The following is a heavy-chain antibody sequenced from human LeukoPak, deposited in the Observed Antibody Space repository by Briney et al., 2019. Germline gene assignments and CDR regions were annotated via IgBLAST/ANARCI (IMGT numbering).Heavy chain of an antibody. CDR3: ARAYCSGTSCLNYYYYYMDV. V-gene: IGHV4-59*01. Sequence: PSETLSLTCTVSGGSISSYYWSWIRQPPGKGLEWIGYIYYSGSTNYNPSLKSRVTISVDTSKNQFSLKLSSVTAADTAVYYCARAYCSGTSCLNYYYYYMDVWGKGTTVTVSS. J-gene: IGHJ6*03. CDR1: GGSISSYY. CDR2: IYYSGST. D-gene: IGHD2-2*01.